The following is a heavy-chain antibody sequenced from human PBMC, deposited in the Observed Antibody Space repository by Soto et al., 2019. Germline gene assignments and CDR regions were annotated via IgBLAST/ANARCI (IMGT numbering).Heavy chain of an antibody. Sequence: QLQLQESGPGLVKPSETLSLTCAVSGGSISSSRHDWGWIRQPPGKGLEWIGSIYYSGTTYYNPSLKSRVTLSADTSKNQFALNLSSVTAADTAVYYCARSSNWYFDNWGQGTLVTVSS. J-gene: IGHJ4*02. D-gene: IGHD6-13*01. CDR2: IYYSGTT. V-gene: IGHV4-39*01. CDR1: GGSISSSRHD. CDR3: ARSSNWYFDN.